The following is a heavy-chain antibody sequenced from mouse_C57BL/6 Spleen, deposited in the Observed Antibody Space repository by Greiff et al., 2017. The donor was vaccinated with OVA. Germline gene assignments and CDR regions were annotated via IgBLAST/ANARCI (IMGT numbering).Heavy chain of an antibody. J-gene: IGHJ1*03. Sequence: QVQLKESGPELVKPGASVKISCKASGYAFSSSWMNWVKQRPGKGLEWIGRIYPGDGDTNYNGKFKGKATLTADKSSSTAYMQLSSLTSEDSAVYVCAREGDYDWDMDVWGTGTTVTVSS. CDR3: AREGDYDWDMDV. CDR2: IYPGDGDT. CDR1: GYAFSSSW. D-gene: IGHD2-4*01. V-gene: IGHV1-82*01.